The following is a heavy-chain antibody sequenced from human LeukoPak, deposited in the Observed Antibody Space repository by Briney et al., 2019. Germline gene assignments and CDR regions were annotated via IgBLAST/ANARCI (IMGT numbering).Heavy chain of an antibody. CDR1: GGSFSGYY. CDR2: INHSGST. Sequence: SETLSLTCAVYGGSFSGYYWSWIRQPPGKGLEWIGEINHSGSTNYNPSLKSRVTISVDTSKNQFSLKLSSVTAADTAVYYCASFGGYYDSSGYYYWGQGTLVTVSS. D-gene: IGHD3-22*01. CDR3: ASFGGYYDSSGYYY. V-gene: IGHV4-34*01. J-gene: IGHJ4*02.